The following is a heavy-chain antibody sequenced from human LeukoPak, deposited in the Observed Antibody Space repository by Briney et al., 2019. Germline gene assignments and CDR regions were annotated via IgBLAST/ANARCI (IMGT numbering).Heavy chain of an antibody. V-gene: IGHV3-23*01. J-gene: IGHJ4*02. CDR3: AKGQIVYYSNTVYFDY. CDR2: ISGSGGST. Sequence: PGGSLRLSCAASGFTFSSYAMSWVRQAPGKGLEWVSAISGSGGSTYYADSVKGRFTISRDKSKNTLYLQMNNLRAEDTAVYYCAKGQIVYYSNTVYFDYWGQGTLVTVSS. CDR1: GFTFSSYA. D-gene: IGHD4-11*01.